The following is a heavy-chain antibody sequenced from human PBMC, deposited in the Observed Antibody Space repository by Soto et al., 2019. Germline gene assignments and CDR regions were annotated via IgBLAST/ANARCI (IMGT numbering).Heavy chain of an antibody. CDR2: SSAYNGNT. Sequence: QVQLVQSGAEVKKPGASVKVSCKASGYTFTRYGISWVRQAPGQGLEWMGWSSAYNGNTNYAQKLQGRVTMTTDTSTSTAYMELRSLRSDDTAVFYCARVSSIAGTREGKFDIWGQGTMVTVSS. J-gene: IGHJ3*02. V-gene: IGHV1-18*01. D-gene: IGHD6-6*01. CDR3: ARVSSIAGTREGKFDI. CDR1: GYTFTRYG.